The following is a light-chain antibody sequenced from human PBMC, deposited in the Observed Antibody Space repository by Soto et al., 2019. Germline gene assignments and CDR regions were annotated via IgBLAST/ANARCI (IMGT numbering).Light chain of an antibody. V-gene: IGKV1D-12*01. CDR1: QGVSTW. CDR3: QQTTTFPLT. J-gene: IGKJ4*01. CDR2: TAS. Sequence: DLQMTQSPSSVSTSVGDRVTITCRASQGVSTWLAWYQQKPGKAPNLLIYTASSLQSGVPSRFSGSGSGTDFTLTISSLQPEDFATYYCQQTTTFPLTFGGGTKVEI.